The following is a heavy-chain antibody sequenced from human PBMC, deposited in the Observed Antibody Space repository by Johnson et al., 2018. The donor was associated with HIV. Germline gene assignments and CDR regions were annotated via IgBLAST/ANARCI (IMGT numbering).Heavy chain of an antibody. V-gene: IGHV3-74*01. Sequence: VQLVESGGDLVQPGGSLRLSCVGSGFTFSTNWMHWVRQAPGKGLVWVSRINSDGRSTSYAASVKGRFTISRDNAKTSLYLQMDSLRAEDTAVYDDARGGKWLHLGGATDGFDSWCQGTMVTVCS. D-gene: IGHD5-24*01. CDR3: ARGGKWLHLGGATDGFDS. J-gene: IGHJ3*02. CDR1: GFTFSTNW. CDR2: INSDGRST.